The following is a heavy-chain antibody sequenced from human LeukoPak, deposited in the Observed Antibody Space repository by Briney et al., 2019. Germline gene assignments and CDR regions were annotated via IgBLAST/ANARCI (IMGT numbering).Heavy chain of an antibody. CDR1: GGSISSGGYY. CDR3: ARWSSIWKHVGREDY. D-gene: IGHD6-13*01. Sequence: SQTLSLTCTVSGGSISSGGYYWSCIRQHPGKGLEWIGYIYYSVSTYYNPSLKSRVTISVDTSKNQFSLKLSSVTAADTGVYYCARWSSIWKHVGREDYWGQGTLVTVSS. CDR2: IYYSVST. V-gene: IGHV4-31*03. J-gene: IGHJ4*02.